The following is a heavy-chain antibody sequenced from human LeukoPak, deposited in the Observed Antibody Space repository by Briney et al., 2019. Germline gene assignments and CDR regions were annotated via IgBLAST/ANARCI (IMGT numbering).Heavy chain of an antibody. CDR3: ARSLLPAAIARCWFDP. CDR2: IYPGDSDT. J-gene: IGHJ5*02. Sequence: GESLKISCQGSGYSFTSYWIGWVRQVPGKGLEWMGIIYPGDSDTRYSPSFQGQVTISADKSNSTAYLQWSSLKASNTAMYYCARSLLPAAIARCWFDPWGQGTLVTVSS. D-gene: IGHD2-2*02. CDR1: GYSFTSYW. V-gene: IGHV5-51*01.